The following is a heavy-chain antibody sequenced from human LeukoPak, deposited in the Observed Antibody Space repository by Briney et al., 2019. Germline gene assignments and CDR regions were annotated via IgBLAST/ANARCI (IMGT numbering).Heavy chain of an antibody. V-gene: IGHV4-39*07. CDR3: ASPQRYGGNPLVLNY. Sequence: SETLSLTCTVSGGSISSSSYYWSWIRQPPGKGLEWIGEINHSGSTNYNPSLKSQVTISVDTSKNQFSLKLGSVTAADTAVYYCASPQRYGGNPLVLNYWGQGTLVTVSS. CDR1: GGSISSSSYY. J-gene: IGHJ4*02. CDR2: INHSGST. D-gene: IGHD4/OR15-4a*01.